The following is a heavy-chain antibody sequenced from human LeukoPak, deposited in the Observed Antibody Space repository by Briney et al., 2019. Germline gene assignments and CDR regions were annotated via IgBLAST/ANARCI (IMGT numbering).Heavy chain of an antibody. CDR2: IIPVFGTS. Sequence: ASVKVSCKASGYTFTGYYMHWVRQAPGQGLEWMGGIIPVFGTSNYAQKFQGRVTITADESTRTAYMVLSSLRSEDTATYYCARVTGGKYCSTTSCYMRGWFDPWGQGTLVTVSS. J-gene: IGHJ5*02. V-gene: IGHV1-69*13. D-gene: IGHD2-2*02. CDR1: GYTFTGYY. CDR3: ARVTGGKYCSTTSCYMRGWFDP.